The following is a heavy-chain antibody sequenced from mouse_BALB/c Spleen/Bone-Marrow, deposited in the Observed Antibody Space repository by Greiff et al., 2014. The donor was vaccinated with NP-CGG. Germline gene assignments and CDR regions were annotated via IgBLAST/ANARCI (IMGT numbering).Heavy chain of an antibody. Sequence: EVQVVESGPELVKPGASVKISCKASGYSFTGYFMNWVKQSHGKSLEWIGRINPYNGDTFYNQKFKGKATLTVDKSSSTAHMELLSLTSEDSVVYYCGREIYYGNPDYWGQGTTLTVSS. D-gene: IGHD2-1*01. CDR3: GREIYYGNPDY. V-gene: IGHV1-37*01. J-gene: IGHJ2*01. CDR2: INPYNGDT. CDR1: GYSFTGYF.